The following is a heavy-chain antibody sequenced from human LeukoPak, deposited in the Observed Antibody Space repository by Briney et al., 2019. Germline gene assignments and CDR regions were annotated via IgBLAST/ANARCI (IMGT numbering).Heavy chain of an antibody. D-gene: IGHD2-2*01. Sequence: ASVKVSCKASGGTFSSYAISRVRQAPGQGLEWMGRIIPILGIANYAQKFQGRVTITADKSTSTAYMELSSLRSEDTAVYYCARSTRPIGMDVWGQGTTVTVSS. J-gene: IGHJ6*02. CDR3: ARSTRPIGMDV. CDR2: IIPILGIA. CDR1: GGTFSSYA. V-gene: IGHV1-69*04.